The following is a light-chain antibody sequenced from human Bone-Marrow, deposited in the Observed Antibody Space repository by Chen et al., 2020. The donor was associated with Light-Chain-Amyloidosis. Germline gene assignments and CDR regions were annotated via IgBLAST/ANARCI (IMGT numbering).Light chain of an antibody. CDR1: SGSIATNY. V-gene: IGLV6-57*01. Sequence: NFMLTQPHSVSDSPGKTVIISCTRSSGSIATNYVQWYQQRPGSSPAIVIYEDDQRPYEVPVRFSGSIDRVSNSASLSISRQKTGDEADYYCQSYQGSSQRVFGGGTKLTVL. CDR3: QSYQGSSQRV. CDR2: EDD. J-gene: IGLJ3*02.